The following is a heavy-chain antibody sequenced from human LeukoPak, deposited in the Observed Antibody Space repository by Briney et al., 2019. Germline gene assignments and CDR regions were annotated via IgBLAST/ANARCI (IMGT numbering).Heavy chain of an antibody. CDR2: ISGSGYYT. V-gene: IGHV3-23*01. CDR3: AKDGSWGDYYFYFYMYV. CDR1: GFTFGSFA. D-gene: IGHD3-16*01. J-gene: IGHJ6*03. Sequence: GGSLRLSCKASGFTFGSFAMSWVRQAPGKGLEWVSGISGSGYYTYYADSVKGRFTISRDNSNNTLYIEMNSLRAEDTAVYYCAKDGSWGDYYFYFYMYVWGKGTTVTVS.